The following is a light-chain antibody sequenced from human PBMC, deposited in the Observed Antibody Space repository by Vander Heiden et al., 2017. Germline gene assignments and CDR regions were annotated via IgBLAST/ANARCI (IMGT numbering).Light chain of an antibody. CDR3: QQYKSYLWT. Sequence: IQMTQSPSTLSASVGDRVTITCRASQSISSWLAWYQQKPGKAPKLLIYEASNLESGVPSRFSGSGSGTEFTLTISSLQPDDFATYYCQQYKSYLWTFGQGTKVEIK. CDR1: QSISSW. CDR2: EAS. V-gene: IGKV1-5*01. J-gene: IGKJ1*01.